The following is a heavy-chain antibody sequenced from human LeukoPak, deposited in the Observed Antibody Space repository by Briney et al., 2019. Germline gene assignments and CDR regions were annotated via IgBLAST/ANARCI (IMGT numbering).Heavy chain of an antibody. J-gene: IGHJ6*03. D-gene: IGHD3-10*01. Sequence: SETLSLTCTVSGGSISSYYWSWIRQPPGKGLEWIGYIYYSGSTNYNPSLKSRVTISVDTSKNQFSLKLSSVTAADTAVYYCARGATMVRGVIDYYMDVWGKGTTVTVSS. CDR2: IYYSGST. CDR3: ARGATMVRGVIDYYMDV. CDR1: GGSISSYY. V-gene: IGHV4-59*01.